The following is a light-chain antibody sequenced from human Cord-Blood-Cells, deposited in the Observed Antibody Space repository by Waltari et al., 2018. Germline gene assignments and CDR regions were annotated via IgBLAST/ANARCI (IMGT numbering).Light chain of an antibody. V-gene: IGKV3-15*01. J-gene: IGKJ4*01. CDR3: QQYNNWPPLT. CDR2: GAS. CDR1: QGVSSN. Sequence: EIVMTQSPATLSVSPGERATLSCRASQGVSSNLAWYQQKPGQAPRLLIYGASTRATGIPARFSGSGSGTEFTLTISSLQSEDFAVYYCQQYNNWPPLTFGGGTKXEIK.